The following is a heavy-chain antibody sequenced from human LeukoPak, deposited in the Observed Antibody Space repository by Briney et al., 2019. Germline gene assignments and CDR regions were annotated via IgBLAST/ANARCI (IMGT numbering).Heavy chain of an antibody. D-gene: IGHD1-26*01. J-gene: IGHJ4*02. CDR3: ARAYELTTTES. Sequence: GGSLRLSCAASGFTFSSYAMHWVRQAPGKGLEWVAVISYDGSNKYYADSVKGRFTISRDNSKNTLYLQMNSLRAEDTAVYYCARAYELTTTESWGQGTLVTVSS. V-gene: IGHV3-30*04. CDR1: GFTFSSYA. CDR2: ISYDGSNK.